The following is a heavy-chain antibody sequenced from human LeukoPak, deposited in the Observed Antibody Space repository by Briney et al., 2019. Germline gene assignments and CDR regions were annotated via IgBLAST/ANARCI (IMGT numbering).Heavy chain of an antibody. V-gene: IGHV3-30-3*01. CDR3: AKGSLELLGAYFDY. Sequence: GGSLRLSCAASGFTFSSYAMHWVRQAPGKGLEWVAVISYDGSNNYYADSVKGRFTISRDNSKNTLYLQMNSLRAEDTAVYYCAKGSLELLGAYFDYWGQGTLVTVSS. J-gene: IGHJ4*02. D-gene: IGHD2-15*01. CDR2: ISYDGSNN. CDR1: GFTFSSYA.